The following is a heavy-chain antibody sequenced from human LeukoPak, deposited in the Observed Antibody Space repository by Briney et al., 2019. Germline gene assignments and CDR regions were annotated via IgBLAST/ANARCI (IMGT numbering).Heavy chain of an antibody. V-gene: IGHV1-69*01. CDR2: IIPIFGTA. CDR1: GGTFSSYA. Sequence: ASVKVSCKASGGTFSSYAISWVRQAPGQGLEWMGGIIPIFGTANYAQKFQGRVTITADESTSTAYMELSSLRSEDTAVYYCARGSLYDSSGYYVYDFDCWGQGTLVTVSS. J-gene: IGHJ4*02. CDR3: ARGSLYDSSGYYVYDFDC. D-gene: IGHD3-22*01.